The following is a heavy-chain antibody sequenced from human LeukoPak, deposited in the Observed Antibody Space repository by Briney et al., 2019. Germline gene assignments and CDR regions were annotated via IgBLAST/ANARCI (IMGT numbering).Heavy chain of an antibody. CDR1: GFTFDDYA. Sequence: PGGSLRLSCAASGFTFDDYAMHWVRQAPGKGLEWVSGISWNSGSIAYADSVKGRFTISRDNAKNSLYLQMNSLRAEDTAFYYCAKDVGVYYYYGLDVWGQRTTVTVSS. CDR2: ISWNSGSI. J-gene: IGHJ6*02. D-gene: IGHD3-10*01. V-gene: IGHV3-9*01. CDR3: AKDVGVYYYYGLDV.